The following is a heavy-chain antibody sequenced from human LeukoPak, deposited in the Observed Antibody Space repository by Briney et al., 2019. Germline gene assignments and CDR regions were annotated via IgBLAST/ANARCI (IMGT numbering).Heavy chain of an antibody. Sequence: GGSRRPSWAPPESTLSTAWMTWVRQPPGKGREWLGNINEGGSVTNYVDSVRGRFSISRDNAKNTMYLQMSSLRVEDTAVYYCARDHHFGALDYWGQGTLVTVSS. J-gene: IGHJ4*02. CDR3: ARDHHFGALDY. D-gene: IGHD1-26*01. CDR1: ESTLSTAW. V-gene: IGHV3-7*01. CDR2: INEGGSVT.